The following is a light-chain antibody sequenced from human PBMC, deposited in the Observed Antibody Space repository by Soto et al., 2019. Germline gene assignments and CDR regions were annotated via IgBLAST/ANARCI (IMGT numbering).Light chain of an antibody. CDR2: YAS. Sequence: EVVMTQSPATLSVSPGERATLSCRASQNVHSNIAWYQQKPGQAPSLLISYASTRATGIPARFSGSGSGTEFTLTISSLQSEDFGVYYCQHYGNWPPTFGPGTKVEIK. CDR1: QNVHSN. CDR3: QHYGNWPPT. J-gene: IGKJ3*01. V-gene: IGKV3-15*01.